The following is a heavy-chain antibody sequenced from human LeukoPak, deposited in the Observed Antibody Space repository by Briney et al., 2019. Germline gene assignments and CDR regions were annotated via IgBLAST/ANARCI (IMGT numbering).Heavy chain of an antibody. CDR3: ARERVEYQLLSKREVYHFDY. CDR2: ISSSSCYI. V-gene: IGHV3-21*01. J-gene: IGHJ4*02. Sequence: GGSLRLFCGASGFSHYDYDIHWVREATEEGVEWVSSISSSSCYILYTDRVRRLYNLSRDYDKHSLYLQMNSLRAEDTAVYYCARERVEYQLLSKREVYHFDYWGQGILVTVSS. D-gene: IGHD2-2*01. CDR1: GFSHYDYD.